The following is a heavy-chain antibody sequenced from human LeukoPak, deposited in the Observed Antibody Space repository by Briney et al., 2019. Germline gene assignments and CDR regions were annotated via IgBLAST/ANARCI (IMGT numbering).Heavy chain of an antibody. CDR1: RFTFSNYA. V-gene: IGHV3-23*01. CDR2: ISGSGGST. D-gene: IGHD5-18*01. Sequence: PGGSLRLSCAASRFTFSNYAMSWVRQAPGKGLEWVSGISGSGGSTYYADSVKGRFTISRDNSKNTLYPQMNSLRAEDTAVYYCAKERGYSYGASFDYWGQGTLVTVSS. J-gene: IGHJ4*02. CDR3: AKERGYSYGASFDY.